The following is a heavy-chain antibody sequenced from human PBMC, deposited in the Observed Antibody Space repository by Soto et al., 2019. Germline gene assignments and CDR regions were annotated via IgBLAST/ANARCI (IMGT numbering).Heavy chain of an antibody. CDR3: ARDPGSQQTHAGGMDV. Sequence: GGSLRLSCAASGFTFSSYSMNWVRQAPGKGLEWVSSISSSSSYIYYADSVKGRFTISRDNAKNSLYLQMNSLRAEDTAVYYCARDPGSQQTHAGGMDVWGQGTTVTVSS. D-gene: IGHD6-13*01. CDR2: ISSSSSYI. J-gene: IGHJ6*02. V-gene: IGHV3-21*01. CDR1: GFTFSSYS.